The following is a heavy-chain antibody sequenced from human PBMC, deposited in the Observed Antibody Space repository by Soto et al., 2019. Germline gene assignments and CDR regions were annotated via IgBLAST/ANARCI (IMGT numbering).Heavy chain of an antibody. D-gene: IGHD3-16*01. V-gene: IGHV5-51*01. CDR2: IYPGDSDT. CDR3: ARPRASFGEYYFDY. J-gene: IGHJ4*02. CDR1: GYSFTSYW. Sequence: PGESLKISCKCSGYSFTSYWIGLVRQMPGKGLEWMGIIYPGDSDTRYSPSFQGQVTISADKSISTAYLQWSSLKASDTAMYYCARPRASFGEYYFDYWGQGTLVTVSS.